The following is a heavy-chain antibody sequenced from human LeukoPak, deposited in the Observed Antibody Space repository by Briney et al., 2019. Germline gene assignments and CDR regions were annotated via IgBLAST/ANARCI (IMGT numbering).Heavy chain of an antibody. CDR1: GLTFSTYD. CDR3: AKSLDAQAVADPFDY. Sequence: GGSLRLSCAASGLTFSTYDMHWVRQAPGKGLEWVAVVSYDGSNIYHAASVQGRFTISRDNSKNTLYLQMNSLRAEDTAVYYCAKSLDAQAVADPFDYWGQGTLVTVSS. D-gene: IGHD6-19*01. V-gene: IGHV3-30*18. CDR2: VSYDGSNI. J-gene: IGHJ4*02.